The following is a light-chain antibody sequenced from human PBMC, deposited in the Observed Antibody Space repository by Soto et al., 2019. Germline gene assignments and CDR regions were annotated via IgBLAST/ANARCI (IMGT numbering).Light chain of an antibody. CDR2: GAS. CDR3: QQYGSSPLT. J-gene: IGKJ5*01. V-gene: IGKV3-20*01. Sequence: EIVLTQSPGTLSLSPGERATLSCRASQSVNSNYLAWYQQKSGQAPRLLIYGASNRATGIPDRFSGSGSGTDFTLNISRLEPEDFAVFYCQQYGSSPLTFGQGTRLEIK. CDR1: QSVNSNY.